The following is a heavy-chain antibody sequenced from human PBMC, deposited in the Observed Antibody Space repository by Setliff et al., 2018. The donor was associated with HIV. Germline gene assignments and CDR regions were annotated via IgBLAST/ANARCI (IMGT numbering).Heavy chain of an antibody. CDR2: IYTTGST. CDR3: ATPHREREDDAFDI. J-gene: IGHJ3*02. V-gene: IGHV4-4*09. Sequence: PSETLSLTCTVSGDSISNYYWSWVRQPPGKGLEWIGYIYTTGSTNYNPSLKSRVTMSVDTSKNQFSLRLTSVTAADTAVYYCATPHREREDDAFDIWGQGRKVTVSS. D-gene: IGHD1-26*01. CDR1: GDSISNYY.